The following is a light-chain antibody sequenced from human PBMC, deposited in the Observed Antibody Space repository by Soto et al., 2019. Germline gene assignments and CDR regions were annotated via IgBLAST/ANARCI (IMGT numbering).Light chain of an antibody. CDR3: CSFAGSNSWV. Sequence: QSALTQPASVSGSPGQSITISCTGSSSDVGTYDLVSWYQHHPGAAPKLMIYEATRRPSGISNRFAGSKSGNTASLTISGLQAEDEADYYCCSFAGSNSWVFGGGTKLTVL. CDR1: SSDVGTYDL. V-gene: IGLV2-23*01. CDR2: EAT. J-gene: IGLJ3*02.